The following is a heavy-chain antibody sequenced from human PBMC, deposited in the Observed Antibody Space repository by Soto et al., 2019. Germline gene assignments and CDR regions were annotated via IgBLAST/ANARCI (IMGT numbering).Heavy chain of an antibody. D-gene: IGHD1-26*01. Sequence: EVQLVESGGNLVQPGGSLRLSCAASGFTFSSYAIHWVRQAPGKGLEYVSSISSSGDSTYYANSVRGRFTISRDNSKNTLYLQMGSLRAEDMAVYYCARASRWEPLPAYFDYWGQGTLVTVSS. CDR1: GFTFSSYA. J-gene: IGHJ4*02. V-gene: IGHV3-64*01. CDR2: ISSSGDST. CDR3: ARASRWEPLPAYFDY.